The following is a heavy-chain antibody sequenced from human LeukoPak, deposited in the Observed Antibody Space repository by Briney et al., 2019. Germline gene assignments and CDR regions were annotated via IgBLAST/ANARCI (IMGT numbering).Heavy chain of an antibody. V-gene: IGHV3-49*03. CDR2: IRSKDHGGTT. CDR3: TRDPHYSHGNPHDF. J-gene: IGHJ4*02. Sequence: GGALRLSCTAPGFTFGDYALSWFGQAPGKGLEWLSFIRSKDHGGTTEYAASVKGRFTISRDDSNSIAYLQMNSLIIEDTAVYFCTRDPHYSHGNPHDFWGQGTRVTVSS. CDR1: GFTFGDYA. D-gene: IGHD2-15*01.